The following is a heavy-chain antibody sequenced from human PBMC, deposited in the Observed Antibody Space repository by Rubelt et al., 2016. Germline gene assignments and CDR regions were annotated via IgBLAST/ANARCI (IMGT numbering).Heavy chain of an antibody. CDR3: ARGMYYYGSPSYAHNWFDP. J-gene: IGHJ5*02. Sequence: VQLLESGGGLVQPGGSLRLSCAASGFSFRNFGMHWVRQAPGKGLDWVAVIWYDGSNKYYADSVKGRFTISRDNSKNTLYLQMSSLRVEDTAVYYCARGMYYYGSPSYAHNWFDPWGQGTLVTVSS. CDR2: IWYDGSNK. CDR1: GFSFRNFG. V-gene: IGHV3-33*08. D-gene: IGHD3-10*01.